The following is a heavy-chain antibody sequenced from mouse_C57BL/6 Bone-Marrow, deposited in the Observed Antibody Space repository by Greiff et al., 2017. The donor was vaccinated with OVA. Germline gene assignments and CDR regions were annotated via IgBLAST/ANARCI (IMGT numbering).Heavy chain of an antibody. V-gene: IGHV3-6*01. J-gene: IGHJ4*01. CDR2: ISYDGSN. CDR1: GYSITSGYY. Sequence: EVQVVESGPGLVKPSQSLSLTCSVTGYSITSGYYWNWIRQFPGNKLEWMGYISYDGSNNYNPTIKNRISITRDTSKNQFFLKLNSMTTEDTAAYYCAIGIYYYAMDYWGQGTSVTVSS. CDR3: AIGIYYYAMDY.